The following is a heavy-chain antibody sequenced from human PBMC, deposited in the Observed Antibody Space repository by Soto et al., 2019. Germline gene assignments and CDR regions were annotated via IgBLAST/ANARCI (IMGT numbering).Heavy chain of an antibody. CDR3: ARLGGYSSSWYPDDAFDI. J-gene: IGHJ3*02. Sequence: GESLKISCKGSGYSFTSYWIGWVRQMPGKGLEWMGIIYPGDSDTRYSPSFQGQVTISADKSIGTAYLQWSSLKASDTAMYYCARLGGYSSSWYPDDAFDIWGQGTMVTVSS. CDR2: IYPGDSDT. D-gene: IGHD6-13*01. V-gene: IGHV5-51*01. CDR1: GYSFTSYW.